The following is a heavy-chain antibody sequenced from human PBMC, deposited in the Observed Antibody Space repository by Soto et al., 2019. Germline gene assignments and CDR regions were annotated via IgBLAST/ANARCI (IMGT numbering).Heavy chain of an antibody. CDR1: GGSISSGGYS. Sequence: SETLSLTCAVSGGSISSGGYSWSWIRQPPGKGLEGIGYIYHSGSTYYNPSLKSRVTISVDRSKNQFSLKLSSVTAADTAVYYCARGRYDSSGYYYPFDYWGQGTLVTVSS. CDR2: IYHSGST. D-gene: IGHD3-22*01. CDR3: ARGRYDSSGYYYPFDY. J-gene: IGHJ4*02. V-gene: IGHV4-30-2*01.